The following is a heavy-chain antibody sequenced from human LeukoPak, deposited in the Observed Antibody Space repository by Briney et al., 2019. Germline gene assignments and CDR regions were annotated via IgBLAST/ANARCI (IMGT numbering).Heavy chain of an antibody. D-gene: IGHD3-10*01. J-gene: IGHJ4*02. CDR1: GYSFTSYW. V-gene: IGHV5-51*01. Sequence: RHGESLKIPCKGSGYSFTSYWIGWVRQMPGKGLEWMGIIYPGDSDTRYSPSFQGQVTISADKSISTAYLQWSSLKASDTAMYYCARPYYYGSGSYYEIDYWGQGTLVTVSS. CDR3: ARPYYYGSGSYYEIDY. CDR2: IYPGDSDT.